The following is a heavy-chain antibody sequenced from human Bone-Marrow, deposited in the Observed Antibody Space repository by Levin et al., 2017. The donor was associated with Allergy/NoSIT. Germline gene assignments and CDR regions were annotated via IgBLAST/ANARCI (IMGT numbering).Heavy chain of an antibody. Sequence: GESLKISCAASGFTFLHYGMHWVRQAPGKGLEWVAHISFDGSTKDYADSVKGRFTISRDNSKNTLSLQMNSLRADDTSVYYCAKGDNTAIDFDYWGQGTLVTVSS. J-gene: IGHJ4*02. CDR3: AKGDNTAIDFDY. CDR2: ISFDGSTK. D-gene: IGHD5-18*01. CDR1: GFTFLHYG. V-gene: IGHV3-30*18.